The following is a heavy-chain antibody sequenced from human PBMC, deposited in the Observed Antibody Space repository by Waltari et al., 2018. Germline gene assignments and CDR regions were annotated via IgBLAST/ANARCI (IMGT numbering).Heavy chain of an antibody. CDR2: ITDVGAYL. Sequence: EVQLVESGGGLVKPGGSLRLSCAASGFAITTFGLSWVRQAPGKGLEWVSSITDVGAYLYYADSVRGRFTVSIDNAKNSLHLQMNNLRAEDTGVYCCARALTTPNDFWGQGTLVTVSS. D-gene: IGHD4-17*01. J-gene: IGHJ4*02. V-gene: IGHV3-21*03. CDR1: GFAITTFG. CDR3: ARALTTPNDF.